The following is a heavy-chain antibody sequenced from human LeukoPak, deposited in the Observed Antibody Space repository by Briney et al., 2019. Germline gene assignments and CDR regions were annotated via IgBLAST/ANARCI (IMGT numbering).Heavy chain of an antibody. CDR3: AKGDYDILTGLYYFDY. Sequence: PGGSLRLSCAASGFTVSSNYMSWVRQAPGKGLEWVSVIYSGGSTYYADSVKGRFTISRDNSKNTLYLQMNSLRAEDTAVYYCAKGDYDILTGLYYFDYWGQGTLVTVSS. CDR1: GFTVSSNY. J-gene: IGHJ4*02. V-gene: IGHV3-53*01. CDR2: IYSGGST. D-gene: IGHD3-9*01.